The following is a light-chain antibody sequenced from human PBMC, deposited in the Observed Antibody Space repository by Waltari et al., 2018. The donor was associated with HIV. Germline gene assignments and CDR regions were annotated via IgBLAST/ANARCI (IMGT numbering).Light chain of an antibody. V-gene: IGLV1-47*01. CDR1: SSNIGRNY. J-gene: IGLJ1*01. Sequence: QSVLTQPPSASGTPGQRVTISCSGSSSNIGRNYVYWYQQLPGTAPKLLIYTNNQRPSGVTGRFSGSKSGTSASLAISGRRSEDEADYYCAAWNDRLSGYVFGTGTKVTV. CDR3: AAWNDRLSGYV. CDR2: TNN.